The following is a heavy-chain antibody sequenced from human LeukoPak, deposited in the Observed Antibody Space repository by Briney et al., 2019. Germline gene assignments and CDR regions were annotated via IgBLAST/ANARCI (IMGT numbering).Heavy chain of an antibody. Sequence: PSETLSLTCAVYGGSFSGYYWSWIRQPPRKGLEWIGEINHSGSTNYNPSLKSRVTISVDTSKNQFSLKLSSVTAADTAVYYCARVKGRITIFGVVISPNWFDPWGQGTLVTVSS. CDR2: INHSGST. J-gene: IGHJ5*02. V-gene: IGHV4-34*01. CDR1: GGSFSGYY. CDR3: ARVKGRITIFGVVISPNWFDP. D-gene: IGHD3-3*01.